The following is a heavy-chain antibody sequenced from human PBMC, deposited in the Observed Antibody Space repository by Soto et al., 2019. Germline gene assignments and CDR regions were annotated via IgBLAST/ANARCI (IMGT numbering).Heavy chain of an antibody. Sequence: ASVKVSCKAPRDTFTSYYINWVRQAPGQGLEWMGVINPHGGSTAYAQKFKGRVTLTRDTSASTVYMEVSSLTSEDTAMYYCARAHGSSWYNWFDPWGQGTLVTVSS. J-gene: IGHJ5*02. CDR2: INPHGGST. CDR1: RDTFTSYY. D-gene: IGHD6-13*01. CDR3: ARAHGSSWYNWFDP. V-gene: IGHV1-46*01.